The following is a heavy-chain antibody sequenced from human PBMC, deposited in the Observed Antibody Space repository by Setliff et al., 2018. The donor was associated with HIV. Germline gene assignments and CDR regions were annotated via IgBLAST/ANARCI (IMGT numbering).Heavy chain of an antibody. V-gene: IGHV3-7*01. Sequence: LRLSCAASGFTFSSYWMSWVRQAPGKGLEWVANIKQDGSEKYYVDSVKGRFTISRDNSKNTLYLQMNSLRVEDAAVYYCAKDLGLREGSSPFDNWGQGTLVTGLL. CDR3: AKDLGLREGSSPFDN. CDR2: IKQDGSEK. J-gene: IGHJ4*02. CDR1: GFTFSSYW. D-gene: IGHD3-16*01.